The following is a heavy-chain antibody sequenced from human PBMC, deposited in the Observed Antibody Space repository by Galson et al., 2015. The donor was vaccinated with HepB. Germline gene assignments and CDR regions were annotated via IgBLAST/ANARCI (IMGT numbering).Heavy chain of an antibody. CDR3: ARDPTRFGDFLSRSSTGVDI. Sequence: TLSLTCTVSGGSITTYFWSWVRQPAGKGLEWIGRIYTNGKTNYNPSLRGRVSMSVDTSKNQFSLKLKSVTAADTAVYYCARDPTRFGDFLSRSSTGVDIWGQGTAVTVSS. J-gene: IGHJ6*02. D-gene: IGHD3-10*01. CDR2: IYTNGKT. V-gene: IGHV4-4*07. CDR1: GGSITTYF.